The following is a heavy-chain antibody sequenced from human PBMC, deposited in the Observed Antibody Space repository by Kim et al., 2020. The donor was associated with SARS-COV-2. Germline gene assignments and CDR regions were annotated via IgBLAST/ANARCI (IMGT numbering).Heavy chain of an antibody. V-gene: IGHV3-30*18. D-gene: IGHD3-10*01. CDR1: GFTFSSYG. Sequence: GGSLRLSCAASGFTFSSYGMHWVRQAPGKGLEWVAVISYDGSNKYYADSVKGRFTISRDNSKNTLYLQMNSLRAEDTAVYYCAKASDYYGSGSWNWFDPWGQGTLVTVSS. CDR3: AKASDYYGSGSWNWFDP. CDR2: ISYDGSNK. J-gene: IGHJ5*02.